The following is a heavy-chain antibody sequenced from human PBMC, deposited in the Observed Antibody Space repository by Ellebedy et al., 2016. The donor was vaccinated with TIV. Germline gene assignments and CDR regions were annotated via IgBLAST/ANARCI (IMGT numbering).Heavy chain of an antibody. J-gene: IGHJ4*02. Sequence: GGSLRLSXAASGFTFSDSTMIWVRQAPGKGLEWVALISYQGRNEFYANSVQGRFTISRDNSKNMLYLQMNSLRVEDTAIYFCARSHLQRGYTGYGYGAHFEDWGQGTQVTVSS. CDR3: ARSHLQRGYTGYGYGAHFED. D-gene: IGHD5-12*01. V-gene: IGHV3-30*04. CDR1: GFTFSDST. CDR2: ISYQGRNE.